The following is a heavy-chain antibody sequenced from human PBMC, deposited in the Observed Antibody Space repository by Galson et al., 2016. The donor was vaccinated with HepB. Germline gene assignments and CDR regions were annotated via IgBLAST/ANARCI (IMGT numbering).Heavy chain of an antibody. Sequence: SLRLSCAASGFTFNSYWMTWVRQAPGKGLEWVANIKQDGSEKYYVDSVKGRFTISRDNAKNSLYLQMNSLRAEDTAIYYCARAQCYYDSSGYDYWGQGALVTVSS. D-gene: IGHD3-22*01. V-gene: IGHV3-7*03. CDR2: IKQDGSEK. CDR3: ARAQCYYDSSGYDY. CDR1: GFTFNSYW. J-gene: IGHJ4*02.